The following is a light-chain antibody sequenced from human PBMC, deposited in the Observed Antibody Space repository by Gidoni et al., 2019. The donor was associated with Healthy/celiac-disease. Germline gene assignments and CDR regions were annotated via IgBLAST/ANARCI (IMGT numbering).Light chain of an antibody. CDR3: AAWDDSLSGWV. J-gene: IGLJ3*02. Sequence: QSVLPQPPSASGTPGQSVTISCSGSSSNLGSNYVYWYQQLPGTAPKLLIYRNNQRPSGVPDRFSGSKSGTSASLAISGLRSEDEADYYCAAWDDSLSGWVFGGGTKLTVL. CDR1: SSNLGSNY. CDR2: RNN. V-gene: IGLV1-47*01.